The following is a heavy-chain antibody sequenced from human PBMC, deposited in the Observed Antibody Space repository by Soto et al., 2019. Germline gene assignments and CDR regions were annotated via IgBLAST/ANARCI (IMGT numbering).Heavy chain of an antibody. CDR3: AKEALPGYYDSSGYYPDAFDI. V-gene: IGHV3-30*18. Sequence: PVGSLRLSCAASGFTFSSYGMHWVRQAPGKGLEWVAVISYDGSNKYYADSVKGRFTISRDNSKNTLYLQMNSLRAEDTAVYYCAKEALPGYYDSSGYYPDAFDIWGQGTMVTVSS. D-gene: IGHD3-22*01. CDR2: ISYDGSNK. J-gene: IGHJ3*02. CDR1: GFTFSSYG.